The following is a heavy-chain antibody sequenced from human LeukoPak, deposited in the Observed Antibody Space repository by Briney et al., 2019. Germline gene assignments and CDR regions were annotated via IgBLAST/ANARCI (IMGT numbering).Heavy chain of an antibody. V-gene: IGHV1-18*01. CDR3: ARDGYYGSGSFPYYDGMDV. CDR1: GYTFTRCG. J-gene: IGHJ6*02. Sequence: GASVRVSCTASGYTFTRCGLSGVRQAPGGGLEWMGGRSAYNGNTNYAQKLQGSATMTTDTSKRTVYMELRSLRSADTGVYYCARDGYYGSGSFPYYDGMDVWGQGTTVTVSS. D-gene: IGHD3-10*01. CDR2: RSAYNGNT.